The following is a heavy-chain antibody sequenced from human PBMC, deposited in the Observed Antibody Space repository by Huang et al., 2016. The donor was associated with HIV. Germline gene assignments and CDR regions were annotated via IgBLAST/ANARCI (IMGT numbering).Heavy chain of an antibody. CDR3: AKIPPLHANLATSGPGPVDY. V-gene: IGHV3-30*02. CDR2: MRSDATDK. Sequence: QVQLVESGGGVVQPGGSLRLSCAASGFTFATYGMHWVRQARGNGVELVAFMRSDATDKYYADSVKGRFTASRDNSKTTLFLHMNSLRPEDTALYYCAKIPPLHANLATSGPGPVDYWGQGTLVTVSS. D-gene: IGHD6-13*01. J-gene: IGHJ4*02. CDR1: GFTFATYG.